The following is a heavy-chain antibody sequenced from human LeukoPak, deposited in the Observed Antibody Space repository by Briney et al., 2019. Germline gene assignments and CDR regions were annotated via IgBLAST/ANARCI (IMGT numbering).Heavy chain of an antibody. CDR1: RGSLSSYY. CDR3: ARRRFSYGDNDAFDI. CDR2: IYYSGGT. J-gene: IGHJ3*02. V-gene: IGHV4-59*08. Sequence: SETLSLTCTISRGSLSSYYWSWIRQSPGKGPEWIGYIYYSGGTNYNPSLESRDTISVDRSTNQFSLKVRSVTAADTAVYYCARRRFSYGDNDAFDIWGQGTMVTVSS. D-gene: IGHD5-18*01.